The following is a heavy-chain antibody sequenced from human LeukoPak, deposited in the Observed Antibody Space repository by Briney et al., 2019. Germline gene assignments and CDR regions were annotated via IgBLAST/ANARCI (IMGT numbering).Heavy chain of an antibody. V-gene: IGHV1-8*01. D-gene: IGHD2-15*01. J-gene: IGHJ5*02. CDR2: MNPNSGNT. CDR1: GYTFTSYD. Sequence: GASVKVSCKASGYTFTSYDINWVRQATGQGLEWMGWMNPNSGNTGYAQKFQGRVTMTRNTSISTAYMELSSLRSEDTAVYYCARGHKIGIVVVVAALLFDPWGQGTLVTVSS. CDR3: ARGHKIGIVVVVAALLFDP.